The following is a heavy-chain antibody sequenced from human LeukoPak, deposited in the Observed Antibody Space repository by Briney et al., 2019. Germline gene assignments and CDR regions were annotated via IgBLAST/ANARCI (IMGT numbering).Heavy chain of an antibody. D-gene: IGHD3-22*01. CDR2: IRSKPYGGTT. Sequence: GGSLRLSCAASGFTFSSYAMSWVRQAPGKGLEWVGFIRSKPYGGTTEYAASVKGRFTISRDDSESTAYLQMNSLKTEDTAVYYCTRGDYYDSGGYYFLFDYWGQGTLVAVSS. CDR1: GFTFSSYA. J-gene: IGHJ4*02. CDR3: TRGDYYDSGGYYFLFDY. V-gene: IGHV3-49*04.